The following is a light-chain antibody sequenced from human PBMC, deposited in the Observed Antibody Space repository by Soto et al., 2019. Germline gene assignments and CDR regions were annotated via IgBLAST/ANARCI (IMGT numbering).Light chain of an antibody. J-gene: IGKJ4*01. CDR3: QQCNSSPA. CDR2: DAS. CDR1: QSISSW. Sequence: DIQMTQSPSTLSAFVGDRVTITCRASQSISSWLAWYQQKPGKAPKLLIYDASSLESGVPSRFSGSGSGTEFTLTISSLQPDDFATYYCQQCNSSPAFGGGTKVDIK. V-gene: IGKV1-5*01.